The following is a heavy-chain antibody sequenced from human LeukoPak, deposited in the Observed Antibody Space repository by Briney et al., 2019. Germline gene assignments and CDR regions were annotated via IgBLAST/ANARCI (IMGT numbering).Heavy chain of an antibody. CDR1: GFSLSTSRVG. J-gene: IGHJ4*02. D-gene: IGHD3-9*01. CDR3: AHTGNDLRYFDWLLSTHYFDY. Sequence: ESGPTLVNPTETLTLTCTFSGFSLSTSRVGVGWIRQPPGKALEWLALIYWNDDKRYSPSLKSRLTITKDTSKNQVVLTMTNMDPVDTATYYCAHTGNDLRYFDWLLSTHYFDYWGQGTLVTVSS. V-gene: IGHV2-5*01. CDR2: IYWNDDK.